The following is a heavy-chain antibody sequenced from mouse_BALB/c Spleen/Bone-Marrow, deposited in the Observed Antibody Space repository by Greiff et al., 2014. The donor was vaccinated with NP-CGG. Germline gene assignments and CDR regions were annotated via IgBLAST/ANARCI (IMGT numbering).Heavy chain of an antibody. CDR1: GFNIKDTY. CDR2: IDPANGNT. J-gene: IGHJ2*01. Sequence: EVKLQESGAELVKPGASVKLSCTASGFNIKDTYMHWVKQRPKQGLEWIGRIDPANGNTKYDPKFQGKATITADTSSNTAYLQLSSLTSEDTAVYYCARYYYGSSYFDYWGQGTTLTVSS. CDR3: ARYYYGSSYFDY. V-gene: IGHV14-3*02. D-gene: IGHD1-1*01.